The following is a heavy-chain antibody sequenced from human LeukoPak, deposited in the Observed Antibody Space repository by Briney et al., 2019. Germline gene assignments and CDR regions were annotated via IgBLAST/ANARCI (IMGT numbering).Heavy chain of an antibody. V-gene: IGHV4-39*07. Sequence: SETLSLTCSVSGGSISGNTYYWGWIRQPPGKGLEWIGSIYYSGSTYYNPSLKSRVTISVDTSKNQFSLKLSSVTAADTAVYYCVRDRVVVVPATSVIYNWFDPWGQGTLVTVSS. CDR2: IYYSGST. D-gene: IGHD2-2*01. CDR3: VRDRVVVVPATSVIYNWFDP. J-gene: IGHJ5*02. CDR1: GGSISGNTYY.